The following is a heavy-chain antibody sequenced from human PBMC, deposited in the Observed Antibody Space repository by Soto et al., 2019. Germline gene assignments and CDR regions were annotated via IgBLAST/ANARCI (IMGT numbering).Heavy chain of an antibody. V-gene: IGHV4-30-2*01. CDR3: ARAVGRSYDYSNYEYNWFDP. D-gene: IGHD4-4*01. CDR1: GVSISSGGYS. Sequence: SVTLSLTCAVSGVSISSGGYSWRWIRQPPGKGLEWIGYIYHSGSTYYNPSLKSRVTISVDRSKNQFSLKLSPVAAADTAVYYCARAVGRSYDYSNYEYNWFDPWGQGTLVTVSS. J-gene: IGHJ5*02. CDR2: IYHSGST.